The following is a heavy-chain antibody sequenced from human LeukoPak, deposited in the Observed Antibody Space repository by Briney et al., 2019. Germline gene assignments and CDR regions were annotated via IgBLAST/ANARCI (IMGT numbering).Heavy chain of an antibody. D-gene: IGHD1-26*01. CDR1: GFTFSSYE. CDR2: ISYDGSNK. Sequence: GGSLRLSCAASGFTFSSYEMNWVRQAPGKGLEWVAVISYDGSNKYYADSVKGRFTISRDNSKNTLYLQMNSLRAEDTAVYYCARDRRELLRKLGVFDIWGQGTMVTVSS. CDR3: ARDRRELLRKLGVFDI. J-gene: IGHJ3*02. V-gene: IGHV3-30*04.